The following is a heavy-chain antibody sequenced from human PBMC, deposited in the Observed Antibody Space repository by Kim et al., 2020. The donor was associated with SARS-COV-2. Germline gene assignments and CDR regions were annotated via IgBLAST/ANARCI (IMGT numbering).Heavy chain of an antibody. Sequence: GGSLRLSCAASGFTFSSYGMHWVRQAPGQGLEWVAVIWYDGSNKNYADSVKGRFTISRDTSKNTLYLQMNSLRAEDTAVYYCAKDSRYSSSWYSGYYYYGMDVWGQGTTVTVSS. CDR2: IWYDGSNK. D-gene: IGHD6-13*01. CDR1: GFTFSSYG. J-gene: IGHJ6*02. V-gene: IGHV3-33*06. CDR3: AKDSRYSSSWYSGYYYYGMDV.